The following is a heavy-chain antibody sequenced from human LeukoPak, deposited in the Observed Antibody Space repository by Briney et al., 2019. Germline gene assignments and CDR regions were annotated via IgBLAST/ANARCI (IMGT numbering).Heavy chain of an antibody. D-gene: IGHD2-15*01. CDR3: ARVSCSGGACPFGSWFDP. J-gene: IGHJ5*02. Sequence: PSETLSLTCTVSGGSITSGSYYWGCIRQPPRKGLEWIGSIYYSGSTYYNPSLKSRVTISVDTSNKLFSLKLSSVTAADTAVYYCARVSCSGGACPFGSWFDPWGQGTLVTVSS. CDR1: GGSITSGSYY. CDR2: IYYSGST. V-gene: IGHV4-39*02.